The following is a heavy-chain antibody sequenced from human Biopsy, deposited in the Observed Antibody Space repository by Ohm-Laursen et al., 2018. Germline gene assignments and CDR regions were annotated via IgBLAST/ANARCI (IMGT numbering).Heavy chain of an antibody. D-gene: IGHD3-22*01. J-gene: IGHJ5*02. Sequence: TLSLTCSVSGGSISSGGSYWSWIRQRPGKGLAWIGYIFNSADTYYNPSLKNLITKSGDTSKNQFSLKLNSVTAADTAVYYCARGDYFDSNGYFWFDPWGQGTLVTVSS. CDR2: IFNSADT. V-gene: IGHV4-31*01. CDR1: GGSISSGGSY. CDR3: ARGDYFDSNGYFWFDP.